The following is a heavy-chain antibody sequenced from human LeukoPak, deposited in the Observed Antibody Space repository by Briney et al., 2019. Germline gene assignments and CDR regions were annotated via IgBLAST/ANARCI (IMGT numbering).Heavy chain of an antibody. Sequence: SQTLSLTCAISGDSVSTNVATWNWIRQSPSRGLEWLATTYYRSKWYNDFAVSVKSRIAINADTSKSQFSLQLNSMSPEDTAVYYCARRSPGRGDFDYWGPGTLVTVSS. CDR2: TYYRSKWYN. J-gene: IGHJ4*02. D-gene: IGHD3-10*01. V-gene: IGHV6-1*01. CDR1: GDSVSTNVAT. CDR3: ARRSPGRGDFDY.